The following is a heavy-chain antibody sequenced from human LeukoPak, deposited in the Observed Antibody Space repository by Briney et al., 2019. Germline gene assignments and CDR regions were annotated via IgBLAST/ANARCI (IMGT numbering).Heavy chain of an antibody. CDR1: GFTFSSYA. CDR3: TKGDYHAY. CDR2: IRSNTYGGTA. J-gene: IGHJ4*02. V-gene: IGHV3-49*04. Sequence: GGSLRLSCAASGFTFSSYAMSWVRQAPGKGLEWVGFIRSNTYGGTAGYAASVKGRFTISRDDSKSIAYLQMNSLKTEDTAVYYCTKGDYHAYWGQGTLATVSS.